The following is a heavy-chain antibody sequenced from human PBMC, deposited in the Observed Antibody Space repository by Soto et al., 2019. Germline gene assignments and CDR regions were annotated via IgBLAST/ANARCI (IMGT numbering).Heavy chain of an antibody. CDR1: GGSISSYY. J-gene: IGHJ4*02. CDR3: ARVYSSGWYGHY. V-gene: IGHV4-59*01. D-gene: IGHD6-19*01. Sequence: PSETLSLTCTVSGGSISSYYWSWIRQPPGKGLEWIGYIYYSGSTNYNPSLKSRVTISVDTSKNQFSLKLSSVTAADTAVYYCARVYSSGWYGHYWGQGTLVTVSS. CDR2: IYYSGST.